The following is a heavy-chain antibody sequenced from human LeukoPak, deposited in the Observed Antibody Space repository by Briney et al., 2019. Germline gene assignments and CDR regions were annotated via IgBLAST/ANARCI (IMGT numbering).Heavy chain of an antibody. D-gene: IGHD6-13*01. Sequence: SVKVSCKASGFTFTSSAMQWVRQARGQRLEWIGWIVVGSGNTNYAQKFQERVTITRDMSTSTAYMELSSLRSEDTTVYYCAADPYSSPTYYYYGMDVWGQGTTVTVSS. CDR1: GFTFTSSA. CDR3: AADPYSSPTYYYYGMDV. V-gene: IGHV1-58*02. J-gene: IGHJ6*02. CDR2: IVVGSGNT.